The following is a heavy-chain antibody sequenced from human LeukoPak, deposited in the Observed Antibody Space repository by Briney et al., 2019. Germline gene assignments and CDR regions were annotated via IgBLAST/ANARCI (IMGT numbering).Heavy chain of an antibody. CDR2: IIPIFGTA. J-gene: IGHJ4*02. CDR1: GGTFSSYA. CDR3: SRETARYYFDY. Sequence: ASVKVSCNASGGTFSSYAISWVRQAPGQGLEWMGGIIPIFGTANYAQKFQGRVTITADESTSTAYMELSSLRSEDTAGYYCSRETARYYFDYWGQGTLVTVSS. V-gene: IGHV1-69*13. D-gene: IGHD6-25*01.